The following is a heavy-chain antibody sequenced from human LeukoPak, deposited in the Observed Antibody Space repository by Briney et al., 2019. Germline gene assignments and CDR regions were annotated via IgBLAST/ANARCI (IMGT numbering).Heavy chain of an antibody. CDR2: IVVGSGNT. CDR1: GFTFTSSA. CDR3: AAGAAAGMMGDY. D-gene: IGHD6-13*01. V-gene: IGHV1-58*02. Sequence: SVKVSCKASGFTFTSSAMQWVRQARGQRLEWIGWIVVGSGNTNYAQKFQERVTITRDMSTSTAYMELSSLRSEDTAVYYCAAGAAAGMMGDYWGQGTLVTVSS. J-gene: IGHJ4*02.